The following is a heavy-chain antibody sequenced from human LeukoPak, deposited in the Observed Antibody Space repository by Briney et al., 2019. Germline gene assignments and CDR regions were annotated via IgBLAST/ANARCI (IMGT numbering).Heavy chain of an antibody. V-gene: IGHV6-1*01. J-gene: IGHJ5*02. Sequence: SQTLSLTCAISGDSVSSNSATWNWIRQSPSRGLEWLGRTYYRSKWSNDYAVSVKSRITVNPDTSKNQFSLHLNSVTPEDTAVYFCARRLTQYDCFDPWGQGILVTVPS. CDR1: GDSVSSNSAT. D-gene: IGHD2-2*01. CDR3: ARRLTQYDCFDP. CDR2: TYYRSKWSN.